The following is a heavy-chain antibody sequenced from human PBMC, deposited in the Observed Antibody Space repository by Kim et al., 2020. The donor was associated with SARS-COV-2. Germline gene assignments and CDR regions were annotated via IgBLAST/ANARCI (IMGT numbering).Heavy chain of an antibody. Sequence: GGSLRLFCAASGFIFSGADVHWVRQASGKGLVWVGRIKTRPENYATAYSESATGRFTITSDVSKNMAYLQMNRPVIADMAIYYCVRREMSAGRGMDWGQG. J-gene: IGHJ1*01. D-gene: IGHD3-10*01. CDR3: VRREMSAGRGMD. CDR2: IKTRPENYAT. CDR1: GFIFSGAD. V-gene: IGHV3-73*01.